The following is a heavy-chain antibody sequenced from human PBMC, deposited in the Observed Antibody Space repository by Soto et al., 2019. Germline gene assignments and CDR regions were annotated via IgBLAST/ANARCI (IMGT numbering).Heavy chain of an antibody. CDR2: IYSGGST. CDR1: GFTVSSNY. CDR3: TTPGPLRLFYYYYGVEC. V-gene: IGHV3-53*01. Sequence: GVSLRLSCAPSGFTVSSNYMSWVRQAPGKGLEWVSVIYSGGSTYYADSVKGRFTISRDNSNNTLYLQMNSLRAEDTAVYYCTTPGPLRLFYYYYGVECWGKGTTVTVSS. J-gene: IGHJ6*04. D-gene: IGHD5-12*01.